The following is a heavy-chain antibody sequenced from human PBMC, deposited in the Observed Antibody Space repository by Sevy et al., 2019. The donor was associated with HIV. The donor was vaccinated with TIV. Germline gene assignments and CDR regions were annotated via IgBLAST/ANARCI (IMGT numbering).Heavy chain of an antibody. J-gene: IGHJ4*02. D-gene: IGHD6-19*01. CDR3: AKSGGAVAGFYWFDY. CDR1: GFTFDDYA. Sequence: GGSLRLSCAASGFTFDDYAMHWVRQAPGKGLEWVSGISWNSGSIGYADSVKGRFTISRDNAKNTLYLQMNSLRAEDTALYYCAKSGGAVAGFYWFDYWGQGTLVTVSS. CDR2: ISWNSGSI. V-gene: IGHV3-9*01.